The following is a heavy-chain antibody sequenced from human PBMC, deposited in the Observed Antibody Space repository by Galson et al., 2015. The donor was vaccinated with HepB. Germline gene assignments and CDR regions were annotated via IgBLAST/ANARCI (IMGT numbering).Heavy chain of an antibody. J-gene: IGHJ4*02. V-gene: IGHV3-66*01. D-gene: IGHD3-22*01. Sequence: SLRLSCAASGFTFDDYGMSWVRQAPGKGLEWVSVIYSGGSTYYADSVKGRFTISRDNSKNTLYLQMNSLRAEDTAVYYCAREMRGQQYTYYYDSSGYFDYWGQGTLVTVSS. CDR3: AREMRGQQYTYYYDSSGYFDY. CDR1: GFTFDDYG. CDR2: IYSGGST.